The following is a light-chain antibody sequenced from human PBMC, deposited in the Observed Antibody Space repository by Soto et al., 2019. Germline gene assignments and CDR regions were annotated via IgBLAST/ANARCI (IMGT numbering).Light chain of an antibody. CDR2: GNS. J-gene: IGLJ2*01. CDR1: SSNIGAGYD. CDR3: QSYDSSLNGVI. V-gene: IGLV1-40*01. Sequence: QPVLTRPPSVSGAPGQRVTISCTGSSSNIGAGYDVHWYQQLPGTAPKLLIYGNSNRPSGVPDRFSGSKSGTSASLAITGLQAEDEADYYCQSYDSSLNGVIFGGGTKLTVL.